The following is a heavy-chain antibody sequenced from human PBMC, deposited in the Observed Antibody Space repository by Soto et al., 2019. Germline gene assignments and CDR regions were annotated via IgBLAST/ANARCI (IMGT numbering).Heavy chain of an antibody. CDR2: TSYDVSDK. Sequence: QVQLVESGGGVVQPGTSLRVSCVGSGFTFRSDVIHWVRQAPGKGLEWVALTSYDVSDKYYGESVRGRFTISRDNSRNTVDLQMDSLRLEDTALYYCARWGTTGGLDVWGQGTLVSVSS. V-gene: IGHV3-33*05. D-gene: IGHD3-16*01. J-gene: IGHJ1*01. CDR3: ARWGTTGGLDV. CDR1: GFTFRSDV.